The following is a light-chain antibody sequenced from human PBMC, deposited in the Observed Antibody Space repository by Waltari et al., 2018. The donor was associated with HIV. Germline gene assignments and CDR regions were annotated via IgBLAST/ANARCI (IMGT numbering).Light chain of an antibody. J-gene: IGKJ2*01. V-gene: IGKV3-20*01. CDR3: QQYGSSPYT. CDR1: QSITHSY. Sequence: EIVLTQSPGTLSLSPGERAHFSCRASQSITHSYLAWYQQKLGQAPRLLIYGASNRATGIADRFSGSGSGTDFTLTISRLEPEDFAVYYCQQYGSSPYTFGQGTKLEIK. CDR2: GAS.